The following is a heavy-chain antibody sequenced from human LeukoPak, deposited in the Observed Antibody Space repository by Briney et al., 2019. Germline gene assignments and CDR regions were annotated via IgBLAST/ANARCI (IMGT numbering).Heavy chain of an antibody. Sequence: GGSLRLSCAASGFTFSNYAVSWVRQAPGKGLEWVSAISGSGGSTYYADSVKGRFTISRDNSKNTLYLQMNSLRAEDTAVYYCARGGARETLLWFGELLYPIDYWGQGTLVTVSS. V-gene: IGHV3-23*01. CDR3: ARGGARETLLWFGELLYPIDY. CDR2: ISGSGGST. J-gene: IGHJ4*02. D-gene: IGHD3-10*01. CDR1: GFTFSNYA.